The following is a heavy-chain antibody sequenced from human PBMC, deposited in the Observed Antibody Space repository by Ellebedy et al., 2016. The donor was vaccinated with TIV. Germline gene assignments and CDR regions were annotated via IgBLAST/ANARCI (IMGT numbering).Heavy chain of an antibody. J-gene: IGHJ5*02. V-gene: IGHV3-30*18. Sequence: GESLKISXAASGFTFSSFWMHWVRQAPGKGLEWVAVISYDGSNKDYTDSVKGRFTISRDNSKNTLYLQMSSLRPEDTAVYYCAKGDYSSSRNWFDPWGQGTLVTVSS. CDR1: GFTFSSFW. CDR3: AKGDYSSSRNWFDP. CDR2: ISYDGSNK. D-gene: IGHD6-13*01.